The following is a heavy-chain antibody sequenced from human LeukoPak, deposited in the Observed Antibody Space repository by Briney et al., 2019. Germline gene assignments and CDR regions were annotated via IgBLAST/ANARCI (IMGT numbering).Heavy chain of an antibody. CDR1: GGSFSGYY. CDR3: ARGHHYYGSGSKYSWFDP. D-gene: IGHD3-10*01. V-gene: IGHV4-34*01. J-gene: IGHJ5*02. CDR2: INHSGST. Sequence: PSETLSLTCAVYGGSFSGYYWSWIRQPPGKGLEWIGEINHSGSTNYNPSLKSRVTISVDTSKNQFSLKLSSVTAADTAVYYCARGHHYYGSGSKYSWFDPWGQGTLVTVSS.